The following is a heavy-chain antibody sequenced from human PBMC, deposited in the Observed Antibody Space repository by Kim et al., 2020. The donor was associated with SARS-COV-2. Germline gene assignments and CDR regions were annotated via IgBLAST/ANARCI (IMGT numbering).Heavy chain of an antibody. V-gene: IGHV6-1*01. CDR3: ARVSDSSSWLLNSPFDY. Sequence: SQTLSLTCVISGDSVSSKSAAWNWIRQSPSRGLEWLGRTYYRSKWYNDYAVSVKSRITINPDTSKNQFSLQLSSVTPEDTAVYYCARVSDSSSWLLNSPFDYWGQGTLVTVSS. J-gene: IGHJ4*02. CDR2: TYYRSKWYN. D-gene: IGHD6-13*01. CDR1: GDSVSSKSAA.